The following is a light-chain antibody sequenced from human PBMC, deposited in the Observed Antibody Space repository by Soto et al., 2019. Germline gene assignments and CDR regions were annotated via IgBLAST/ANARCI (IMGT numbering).Light chain of an antibody. CDR3: AVWDDTLSGHYV. CDR1: SSNIGASFD. Sequence: QSVLTQPPSVSGAPGQRVTISCTGSSSNIGASFDVHWYQQLPGAAPKLLIYDNTNRPSGVPGRFSGSKSGTSASLAITGLQAEDEADYYCAVWDDTLSGHYVFGTGTKVTVL. CDR2: DNT. V-gene: IGLV1-40*01. J-gene: IGLJ1*01.